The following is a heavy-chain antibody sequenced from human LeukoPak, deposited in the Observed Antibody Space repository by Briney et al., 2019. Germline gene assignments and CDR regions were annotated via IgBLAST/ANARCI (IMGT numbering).Heavy chain of an antibody. D-gene: IGHD6-19*01. CDR2: IIPIFGTA. CDR3: ASGQWLTLYYFDY. CDR1: GGTFSSYA. J-gene: IGHJ4*02. Sequence: ASVTVSCTASGGTFSSYAISWVRQAPGQGLEWMGGIIPIFGTANYAQKFQGRVTITADESTSTAYMELSSLRSEDTAVYYCASGQWLTLYYFDYWGQGTLVTVSS. V-gene: IGHV1-69*13.